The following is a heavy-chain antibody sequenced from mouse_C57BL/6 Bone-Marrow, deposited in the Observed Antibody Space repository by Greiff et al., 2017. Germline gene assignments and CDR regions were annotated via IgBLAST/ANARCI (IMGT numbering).Heavy chain of an antibody. Sequence: EVQVVESGGGLVKPGGSLKLSCAASGFTFSDYGMHWVRQAPETGLEWVAYISSGSSTIYYADTVTGRFTISRDTAKNNLFLEMTSLMSEYTAVYYCARQSMVWYAMDYWGQGTSVTVSS. CDR3: ARQSMVWYAMDY. V-gene: IGHV5-17*01. D-gene: IGHD2-2*01. CDR2: ISSGSSTI. CDR1: GFTFSDYG. J-gene: IGHJ4*01.